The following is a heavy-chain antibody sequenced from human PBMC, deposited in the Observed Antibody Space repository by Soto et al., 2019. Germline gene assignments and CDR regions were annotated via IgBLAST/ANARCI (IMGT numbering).Heavy chain of an antibody. CDR3: ARVSSMIVVVITYFDY. CDR2: INPNSGGT. D-gene: IGHD3-22*01. J-gene: IGHJ4*02. Sequence: ASVKVSCKASGYTFTGYYMHWVRQAPGQGLEWMGWINPNSGGTNYAQKFQGRVTMTRDTSISTAYMELSRLRSDDTAVYYCARVSSMIVVVITYFDYWGQGTLVTVSS. CDR1: GYTFTGYY. V-gene: IGHV1-2*02.